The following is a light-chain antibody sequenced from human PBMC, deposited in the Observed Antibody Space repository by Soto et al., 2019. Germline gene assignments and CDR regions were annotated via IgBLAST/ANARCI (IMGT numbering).Light chain of an antibody. Sequence: QSALTQPASVSGSPAQSITISCTGTSSDVGGYNYVSWYQQHPGKAPKVMIYDVSNRPSGVSNRFSGSKSGNTASLSISGLQADDEADYYCSSHTRSSTYVFGTGTKVTVL. CDR3: SSHTRSSTYV. V-gene: IGLV2-14*01. CDR1: SSDVGGYNY. J-gene: IGLJ1*01. CDR2: DVS.